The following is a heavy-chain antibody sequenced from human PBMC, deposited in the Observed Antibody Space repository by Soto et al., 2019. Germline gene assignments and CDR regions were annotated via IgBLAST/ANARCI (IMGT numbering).Heavy chain of an antibody. V-gene: IGHV3-30-3*01. CDR2: ISYDGSNK. Sequence: QVQLVESGGGVVQPGRSLRLSCAASGFTFSSYAMHWVRQAPGKGLEWVAVISYDGSNKYYADSVKGRFTISRDNSKNTLYLQMNTLRAEDTAVYYCARDRYYYDSSGYPGYWGQGTLVTVSS. J-gene: IGHJ4*02. CDR3: ARDRYYYDSSGYPGY. D-gene: IGHD3-22*01. CDR1: GFTFSSYA.